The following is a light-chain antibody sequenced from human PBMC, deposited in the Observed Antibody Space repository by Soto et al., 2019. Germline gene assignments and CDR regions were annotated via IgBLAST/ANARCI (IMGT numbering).Light chain of an antibody. J-gene: IGKJ1*01. CDR2: KAS. CDR3: QHYNSYSET. V-gene: IGKV1-5*03. Sequence: DIQMTQSPSTLSASVGDRVTITCRASQSISNWLAWYQQKPGKAPNLLIYKASTLESGVPSRFSGSGFGTEFTLTISSLQPDDFATYYCQHYNSYSETFGQGTKVEIK. CDR1: QSISNW.